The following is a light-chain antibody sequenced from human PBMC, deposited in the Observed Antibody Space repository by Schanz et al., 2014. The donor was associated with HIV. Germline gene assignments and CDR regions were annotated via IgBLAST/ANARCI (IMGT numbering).Light chain of an antibody. J-gene: IGLJ2*01. CDR2: ANT. CDR1: RSNIGTGFD. V-gene: IGLV1-40*01. Sequence: QSVLTQPPSVSGAPGQRVTISCTGTRSNIGTGFDVHWYQLLPGTAPKVLIFANTHRPSGVPDRFSGSKSGTSASLAISGLQSEDEADYYCQSFDGSLDSVIFGGGTKVTVL. CDR3: QSFDGSLDSVI.